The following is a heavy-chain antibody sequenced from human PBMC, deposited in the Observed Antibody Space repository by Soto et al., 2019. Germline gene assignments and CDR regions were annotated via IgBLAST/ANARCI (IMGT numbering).Heavy chain of an antibody. J-gene: IGHJ6*03. D-gene: IGHD3-10*01. CDR1: GFTFADYA. CDR3: AKGGPTGSGQYSNYMDV. V-gene: IGHV3-9*01. CDR2: ISWNSGSI. Sequence: GGSLRLSCASSGFTFADYAMHWVRQAPGKGLEWVSGISWNSGSIGYADSVEGRFTISRDNAKNSLYLQMNSLRAEDTALYYCAKGGPTGSGQYSNYMDVWGKGTTVTVSS.